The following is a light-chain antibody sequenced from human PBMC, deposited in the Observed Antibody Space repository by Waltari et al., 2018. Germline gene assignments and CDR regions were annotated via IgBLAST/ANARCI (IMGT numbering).Light chain of an antibody. Sequence: EIVLTQSPATLSLSPGERATLSCRASQSVSSFLAWYQHKPGQAPKLLIYDATNRATGIPARFSGSGSGTACTLTISSLGPEDFAVYYCQQRRNWPPTFGGGTKVEIK. V-gene: IGKV3-11*01. CDR1: QSVSSF. CDR3: QQRRNWPPT. CDR2: DAT. J-gene: IGKJ4*01.